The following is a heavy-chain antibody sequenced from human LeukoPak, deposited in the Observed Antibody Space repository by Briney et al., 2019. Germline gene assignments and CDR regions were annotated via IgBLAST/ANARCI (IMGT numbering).Heavy chain of an antibody. CDR2: IYYSGSA. CDR3: ARLVTTIVVVIDY. V-gene: IGHV4-39*01. D-gene: IGHD3-22*01. Sequence: ETLSLTCTVSSGSISSSGFYWGWIRQPPGKGLEWVGSIYYSGSAYYNPSLKSRVAISVDTSKNQFSLKLSSVTAADTGVYYCARLVTTIVVVIDYWGQGTLVTVSS. J-gene: IGHJ4*02. CDR1: SGSISSSGFY.